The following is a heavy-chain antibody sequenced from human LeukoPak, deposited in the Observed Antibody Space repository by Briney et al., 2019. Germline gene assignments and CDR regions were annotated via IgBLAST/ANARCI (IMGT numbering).Heavy chain of an antibody. V-gene: IGHV4-39*07. CDR1: GGSISSSSYY. D-gene: IGHD3-22*01. Sequence: SETLSLTCTVSGGSISSSSYYWGWIRQPPGKGLEWIGSIYYSGSTYYNPSLKGRVTISVDTSKNQFSLKLSSVTAEDTAVYYCARDAGSYYYDSSGRWGQGTLVTVSS. CDR2: IYYSGST. J-gene: IGHJ4*02. CDR3: ARDAGSYYYDSSGR.